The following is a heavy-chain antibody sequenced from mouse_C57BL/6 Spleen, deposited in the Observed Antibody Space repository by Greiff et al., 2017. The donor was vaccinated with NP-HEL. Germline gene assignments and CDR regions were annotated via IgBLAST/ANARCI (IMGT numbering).Heavy chain of an antibody. Sequence: VQLQQPGAELVRPGSSVKLSCEASGYTFTSYWMDWVKQRPGQGLEWIGNIYPSDSETHYNQKFKDKATLTVDKSSSTAYMQLSSLTSEDSAVYYCATTGTFDYWGKGTTLTVSS. CDR1: GYTFTSYW. V-gene: IGHV1-61*01. CDR3: ATTGTFDY. D-gene: IGHD4-1*02. J-gene: IGHJ2*01. CDR2: IYPSDSET.